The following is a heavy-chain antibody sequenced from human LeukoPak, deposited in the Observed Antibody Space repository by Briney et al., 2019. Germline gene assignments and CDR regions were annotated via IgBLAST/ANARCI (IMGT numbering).Heavy chain of an antibody. V-gene: IGHV1-46*01. CDR1: GYTFTNYF. CDR3: LREEVGGHFDY. D-gene: IGHD3-16*01. Sequence: ASVKVSCKTSGYTFTNYFVHWVRQAPGQGPEWMGLINPSDGTTVYTRSFQGRITMTRDTSTTTVYMELISLRADDTAVYFCLREEVGGHFDYWGQGALVTVSS. CDR2: INPSDGTT. J-gene: IGHJ4*02.